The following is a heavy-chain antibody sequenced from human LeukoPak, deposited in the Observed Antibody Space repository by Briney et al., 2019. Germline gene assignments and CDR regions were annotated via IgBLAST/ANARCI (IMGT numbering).Heavy chain of an antibody. CDR3: ARDGLYSYGYSFFDY. V-gene: IGHV4-4*07. D-gene: IGHD5-18*01. CDR2: IYTSGSP. Sequence: SETLSLTCTVSGRSITSYHWSWIRHPAGKGREWIGRIYTSGSPNSNPSLKSRVTMSVDTSKNQFSLKLSSVTAADTAVYYCARDGLYSYGYSFFDYWGQGTLVTVSS. J-gene: IGHJ4*02. CDR1: GRSITSYH.